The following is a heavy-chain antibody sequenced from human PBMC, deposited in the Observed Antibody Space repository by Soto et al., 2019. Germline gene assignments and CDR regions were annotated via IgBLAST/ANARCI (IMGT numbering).Heavy chain of an antibody. V-gene: IGHV3-23*01. J-gene: IGHJ5*02. CDR2: ISGSGIST. CDR3: ARDHKFGEPP. Sequence: EVQLLESGGGLVQPGGSLRLSCAAYGFTFSSYAMSWVRQAPGKGLEWVSAISGSGISTYYADSVWGRFTISRDNSKNTLYLQMNSLRAEDTAMYYCARDHKFGEPPWGQGTLVTLSS. D-gene: IGHD3-10*01. CDR1: GFTFSSYA.